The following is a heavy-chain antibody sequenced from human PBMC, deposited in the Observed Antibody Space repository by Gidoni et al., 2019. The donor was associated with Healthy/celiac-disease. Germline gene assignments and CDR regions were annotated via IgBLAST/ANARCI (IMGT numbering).Heavy chain of an antibody. CDR2: ISYDGSNK. J-gene: IGHJ6*02. D-gene: IGHD1-26*01. Sequence: QVQLVESGGGVVQPGRSLRLSCAASGFTVSSYGMHWVRQAPGKGLDWVAVISYDGSNKYYADSVKGRFTISRDNSKNTLYLQMNSLRAEDTAVYYCAAPIVGATKGGMDVWGQGTTVTVSS. CDR3: AAPIVGATKGGMDV. V-gene: IGHV3-30*03. CDR1: GFTVSSYG.